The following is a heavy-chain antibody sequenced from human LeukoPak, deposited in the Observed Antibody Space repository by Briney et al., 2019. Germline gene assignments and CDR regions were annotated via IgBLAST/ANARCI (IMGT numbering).Heavy chain of an antibody. CDR1: GGSFCGYY. Sequence: SETLSLTRAVYGGSFCGYYWSWVRQPPGKGLEWIGEINHRGSTNYNPSLKSRVTISVDTSKNQFSLKLSSVTAADTAVYYCARGRRPNGVSRFDPWGQGTLVTVSS. D-gene: IGHD3-10*01. V-gene: IGHV4-34*01. CDR3: ARGRRPNGVSRFDP. J-gene: IGHJ5*02. CDR2: INHRGST.